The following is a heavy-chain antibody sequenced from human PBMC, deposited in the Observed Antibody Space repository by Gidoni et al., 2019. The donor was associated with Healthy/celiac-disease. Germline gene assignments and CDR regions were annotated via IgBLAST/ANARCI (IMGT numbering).Heavy chain of an antibody. J-gene: IGHJ6*02. D-gene: IGHD2-2*01. CDR1: GYTFTGYY. CDR2: INPNSGGT. V-gene: IGHV1-2*02. CDR3: ATGYSSTSCYDCYGMDV. Sequence: QVQLVQSGAEVKKPGASVKVSCKASGYTFTGYYMHWVRQAPGQGLEWMGWINPNSGGTNYAQKFQGRVTMTRDTSISTAYMELSRLRSDDTAVYYCATGYSSTSCYDCYGMDVWGQGTTVTVSS.